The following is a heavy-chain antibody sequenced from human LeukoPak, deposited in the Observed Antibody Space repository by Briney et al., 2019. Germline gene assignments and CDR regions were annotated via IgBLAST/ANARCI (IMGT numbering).Heavy chain of an antibody. Sequence: PSETLSLTCTVSGGSISSSSYYWGWIRQPPGKGLEWIGSIYYSGSTNYNPSLKSRVTISVDTSKNHFSLKLYSVIAADTAVYYCARVDYDSSGYFDFWGQGTLVTVSS. CDR1: GGSISSSSYY. J-gene: IGHJ4*02. CDR2: IYYSGST. CDR3: ARVDYDSSGYFDF. V-gene: IGHV4-39*07. D-gene: IGHD3-22*01.